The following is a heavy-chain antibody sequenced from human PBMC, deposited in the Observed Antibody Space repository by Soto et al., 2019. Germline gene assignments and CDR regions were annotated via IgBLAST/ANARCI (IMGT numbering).Heavy chain of an antibody. J-gene: IGHJ5*02. CDR3: XRGVVVVPAATGSWFDP. CDR1: GYSFTSYW. D-gene: IGHD2-2*01. CDR2: IYPGDSDT. V-gene: IGHV5-51*01. Sequence: PGESLKISCKGSGYSFTSYWIGWVRQMPGKGLEWMGIIYPGDSDTRYSPSFQGQVTISADKSISTAYLQWSSLKASDTAMYYCXRGVVVVPAATGSWFDPWGQGTLVTVSS.